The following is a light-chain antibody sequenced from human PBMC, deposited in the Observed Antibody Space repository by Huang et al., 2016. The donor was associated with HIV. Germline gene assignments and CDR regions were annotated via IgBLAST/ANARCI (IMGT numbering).Light chain of an antibody. V-gene: IGKV3-20*01. CDR1: QSVSSSY. CDR2: GSS. Sequence: EIVLTQSPGTLSLSPGERATLSCRASQSVSSSYLAWYQHKPGQAPRLLLYGSSSRATGIPDRFSGSGSGTDFTLIINRLEPEDFAVYYCQQYGSSPLTFGGGTKVEIK. CDR3: QQYGSSPLT. J-gene: IGKJ4*01.